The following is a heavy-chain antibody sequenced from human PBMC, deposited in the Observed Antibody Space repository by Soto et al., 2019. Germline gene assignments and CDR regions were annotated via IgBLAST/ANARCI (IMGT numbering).Heavy chain of an antibody. Sequence: PSETLSLTCTVSGGSISSGDYYWSWIRQPPGKGLEWIGYIYYSGSTYYNPSLKSRVTISVDTSKNQFSLKLSSVTAADTAVYYCARVSYGDPTNIYWYFDLWGRGTLVTVSS. CDR1: GGSISSGDYY. CDR2: IYYSGST. D-gene: IGHD4-17*01. CDR3: ARVSYGDPTNIYWYFDL. V-gene: IGHV4-30-4*01. J-gene: IGHJ2*01.